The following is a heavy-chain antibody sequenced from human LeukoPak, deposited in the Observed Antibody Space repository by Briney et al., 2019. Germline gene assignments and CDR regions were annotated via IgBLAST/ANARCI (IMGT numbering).Heavy chain of an antibody. D-gene: IGHD6-13*01. CDR2: IYYSGST. Sequence: PSETLSLTCTVSGGSISSSSYYWGWIRQPPGKGLEWIGSIYYSGSTYYNPSLKSRVTISVDTSKNQFSLKLSSVTAADTAVYYCARRRRVQQLVPGRWFDPWGQGTLVTVSS. V-gene: IGHV4-39*07. J-gene: IGHJ5*02. CDR1: GGSISSSSYY. CDR3: ARRRRVQQLVPGRWFDP.